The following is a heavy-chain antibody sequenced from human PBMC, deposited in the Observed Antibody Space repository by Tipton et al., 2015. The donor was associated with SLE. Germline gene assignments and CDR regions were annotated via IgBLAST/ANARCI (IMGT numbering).Heavy chain of an antibody. Sequence: TLSLTCAVYSGSFSGYYWSWIRQPPGKGLVWIGEINHSGSTNYNPSLKSRVTISVGTSKNQFSLKLSSATAADTAVYYCARGGYCSSTSCHTSRYSYGAHFYYWGQGTLVTVSS. D-gene: IGHD2-2*02. J-gene: IGHJ4*02. CDR2: INHSGST. V-gene: IGHV4-34*01. CDR3: ARGGYCSSTSCHTSRYSYGAHFYY. CDR1: SGSFSGYY.